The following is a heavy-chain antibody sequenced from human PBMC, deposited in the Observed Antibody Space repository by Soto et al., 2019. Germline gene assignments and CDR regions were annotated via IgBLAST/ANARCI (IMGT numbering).Heavy chain of an antibody. Sequence: SETLSLTCAISGDSVSSNSAAWNWIRQSPSRGLEWLGRTYYRSKWYNDYAVSVKSRITINPDTSKNQFSLQLNSVTPEDTAVYYCARDRAAAAGIQTKPYWFDPWGQGTLVTVSS. D-gene: IGHD6-13*01. V-gene: IGHV6-1*01. CDR1: GDSVSSNSAA. CDR3: ARDRAAAAGIQTKPYWFDP. J-gene: IGHJ5*02. CDR2: TYYRSKWYN.